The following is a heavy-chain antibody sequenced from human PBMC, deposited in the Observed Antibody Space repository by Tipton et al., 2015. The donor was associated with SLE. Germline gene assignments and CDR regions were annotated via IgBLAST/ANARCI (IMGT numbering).Heavy chain of an antibody. CDR3: ARDRSPHDFWSGYLAY. D-gene: IGHD3-3*01. CDR1: GFTFSDYY. J-gene: IGHJ4*02. CDR2: ISSSGSTI. V-gene: IGHV3-11*01. Sequence: SLRLSCAASGFTFSDYYMSWIRQAPGKGLEWVSYISSSGSTIYYADSVKGRFTISRDNAKNSLYLQMNSLRAEDTAVYYCARDRSPHDFWSGYLAYWGQGTLVTVSS.